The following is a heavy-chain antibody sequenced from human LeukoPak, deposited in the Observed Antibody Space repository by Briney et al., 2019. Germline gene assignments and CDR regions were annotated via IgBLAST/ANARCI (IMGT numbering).Heavy chain of an antibody. J-gene: IGHJ4*02. CDR3: AASDDYGDYYFDY. D-gene: IGHD4-17*01. Sequence: GGSLRLSCAASGFTVSSNYMSWVRQAPGKGLGWVSVIYSGGSTYYADSVKGRFTISRDNSKNTLYLQMNSLRAEDTAVYYCAASDDYGDYYFDYWGQGTLVTVSS. CDR2: IYSGGST. CDR1: GFTVSSNY. V-gene: IGHV3-53*01.